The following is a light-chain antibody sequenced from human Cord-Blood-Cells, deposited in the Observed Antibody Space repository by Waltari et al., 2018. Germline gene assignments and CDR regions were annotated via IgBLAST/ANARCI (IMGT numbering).Light chain of an antibody. CDR2: AAS. J-gene: IGKJ1*01. V-gene: IGKV1-8*01. CDR3: QQYYSYPRT. CDR1: QGISSY. Sequence: AIRMTPSPSSFSASTGDRVTITCRASQGISSYLAWYQQKPGKAPKLLIYAASTLQSGVPSMFSGSGSGTDFTLTISCLQSEDFATYYCQQYYSYPRTFGQGTKVEIK.